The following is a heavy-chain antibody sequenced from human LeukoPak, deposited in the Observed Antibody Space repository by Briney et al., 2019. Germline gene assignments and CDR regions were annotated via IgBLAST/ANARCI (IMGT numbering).Heavy chain of an antibody. CDR3: VRVGGNSDYFDY. J-gene: IGHJ4*02. V-gene: IGHV3-74*01. D-gene: IGHD4-23*01. Sequence: PGGSLRLSCVASGFTFKNYGMHWVRQAPGKGLVWVSRINTDGRSTSYADSVKGRFAISRDNAKNTLSLQMNGLRAEDTAVYYCVRVGGNSDYFDYWGQGTLVTVSS. CDR1: GFTFKNYG. CDR2: INTDGRST.